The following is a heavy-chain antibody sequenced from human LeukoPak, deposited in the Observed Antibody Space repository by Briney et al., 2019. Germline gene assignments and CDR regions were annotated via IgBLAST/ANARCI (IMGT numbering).Heavy chain of an antibody. J-gene: IGHJ4*02. V-gene: IGHV3-15*01. CDR1: GFTFSNAW. CDR3: TTERGRASWYEYYFDN. D-gene: IGHD6-13*01. CDR2: TKSKTDGGAT. Sequence: KPGGPLRLSCAASGFTFSNAWMSWVRQAPGKGLEWVGRTKSKTDGGATDYAEPVKGRFTISRDDSRATLYLQMSSLKAEDTAVYYCTTERGRASWYEYYFDNWGQGTLVTVAS.